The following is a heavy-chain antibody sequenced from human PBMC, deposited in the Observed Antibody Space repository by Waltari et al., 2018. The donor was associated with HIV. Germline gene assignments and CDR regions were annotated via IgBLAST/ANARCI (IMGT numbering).Heavy chain of an antibody. Sequence: VQLVESGGGLVKPGGSLRRSCAASGSPSCGLRTNVVRQAPGNGLEWVSSISSSSSYIYYADSVKGRFTISRDNAKNSLYLQMNSLRAEDTAVYYCARDFWGGYYYGMDVWGQGTTVTVSS. V-gene: IGHV3-21*01. CDR1: GSPSCGLR. J-gene: IGHJ6*02. CDR3: ARDFWGGYYYGMDV. CDR2: ISSSSSYI. D-gene: IGHD3-16*01.